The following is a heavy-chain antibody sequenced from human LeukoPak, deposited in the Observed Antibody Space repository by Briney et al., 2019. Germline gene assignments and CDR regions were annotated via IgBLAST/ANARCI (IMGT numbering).Heavy chain of an antibody. D-gene: IGHD2-2*02. CDR2: ISAYNGNT. Sequence: ASVKVSCKASGYTFTSYGISWVRQAPGQGLEWMGWISAYNGNTNYAQKFQGRVTMTRDTSISTAYMELSRLRSDDTAVYYCARSPCGSTSCYIGYYYYYYMDVWGKGTTVTVSS. CDR3: ARSPCGSTSCYIGYYYYYYMDV. CDR1: GYTFTSYG. V-gene: IGHV1-18*01. J-gene: IGHJ6*03.